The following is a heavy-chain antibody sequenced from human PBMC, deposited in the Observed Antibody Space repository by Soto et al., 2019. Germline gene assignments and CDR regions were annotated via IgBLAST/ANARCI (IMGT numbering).Heavy chain of an antibody. J-gene: IGHJ4*02. V-gene: IGHV4-34*01. Sequence: SETLSLTCAVYGGSFSGYSWSWICQPPGKGLEWIGEISHSRSSNYNPSLKTRVTISVDTSKNQFSLRLSSVTAADTAVYYCARDNLAFQGAFDLWGQGTLVTVSS. D-gene: IGHD3-16*01. CDR3: ARDNLAFQGAFDL. CDR2: ISHSRSS. CDR1: GGSFSGYS.